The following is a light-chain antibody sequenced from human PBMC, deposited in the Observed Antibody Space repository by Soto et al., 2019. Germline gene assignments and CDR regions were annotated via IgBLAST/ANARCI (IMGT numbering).Light chain of an antibody. Sequence: QSALTQPASVSGSPGQSITISCTGTSGDVGGFDYVSWYQHRPGKAPKLLIYEVSNRPSGVSNRFSGSKSGNTASLTISGLQAEDEADYYCSSYTSRSTPVFAGGTKLTVL. CDR2: EVS. CDR3: SSYTSRSTPV. CDR1: SGDVGGFDY. J-gene: IGLJ2*01. V-gene: IGLV2-14*01.